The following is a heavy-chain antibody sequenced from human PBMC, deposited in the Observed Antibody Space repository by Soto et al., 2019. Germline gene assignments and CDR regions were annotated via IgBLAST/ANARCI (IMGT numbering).Heavy chain of an antibody. D-gene: IGHD2-15*01. Sequence: TSXTLSLTCTVSSGSISSTIYSWYWIRQPPGKWLEWIGSIFYSGSTSYNPSLKSRVTISVDTSKNQFSLTLTSVTAADTAVYYCARQCRGVTCHWFVPWGQGTLVTVSS. CDR2: IFYSGST. J-gene: IGHJ5*02. CDR3: ARQCRGVTCHWFVP. V-gene: IGHV4-39*01. CDR1: SGSISSTIYS.